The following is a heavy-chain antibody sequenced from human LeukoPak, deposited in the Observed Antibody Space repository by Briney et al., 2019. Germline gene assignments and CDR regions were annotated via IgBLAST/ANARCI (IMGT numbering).Heavy chain of an antibody. D-gene: IGHD3-22*01. CDR1: GGSISSSSYY. CDR3: ARRYYYDTSGYWYYFDY. V-gene: IGHV4-39*01. CDR2: IYFSGTT. J-gene: IGHJ4*02. Sequence: SETLSLTCTVSGGSISSSSYYWGWIRQPPGKGLEWIGSIYFSGTTYYNPSLKSRVTISVDTSKNQFSLRLSSVTAADTAVYYCARRYYYDTSGYWYYFDYWGQGTLVTVSS.